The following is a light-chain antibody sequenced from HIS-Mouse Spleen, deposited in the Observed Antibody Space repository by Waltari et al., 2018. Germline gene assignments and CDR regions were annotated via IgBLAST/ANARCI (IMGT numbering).Light chain of an antibody. CDR2: RNN. CDR3: AAWDDSLSGPV. J-gene: IGLJ3*02. V-gene: IGLV1-47*01. Sequence: QSVLTQPPSASGTPGPRVTISCSACSSNIGSSFLHWYQPLPGTAPKLLIYRNNQRPSGVPDRFSGSKSGTSASLAISGLRSEDEADYYCAAWDDSLSGPVFGGGTKLTVL. CDR1: SSNIGSSF.